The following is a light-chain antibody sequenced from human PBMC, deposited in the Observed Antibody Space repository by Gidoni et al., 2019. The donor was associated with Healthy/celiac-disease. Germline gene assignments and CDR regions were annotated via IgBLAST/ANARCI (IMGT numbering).Light chain of an antibody. V-gene: IGLV4-60*03. CDR2: LEGSGSY. CDR3: ETWDSNTWV. Sequence: QPVLTQSSSASASLGSSVKLTCPLSSGHSSYIIAWHQQQPGKAPRYLMKLEGSGSYNKVSGVPDRFSGSSSGADRYLTISNLQSEDEADYYCETWDSNTWVFGGGTKLTVL. CDR1: SGHSSYI. J-gene: IGLJ3*02.